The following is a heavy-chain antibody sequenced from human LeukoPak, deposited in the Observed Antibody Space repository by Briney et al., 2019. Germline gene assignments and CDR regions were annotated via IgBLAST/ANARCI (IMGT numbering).Heavy chain of an antibody. CDR3: AKVRLVVVAATDNNWFDP. CDR1: GFTLISHA. V-gene: IGHV3-23*01. CDR2: ISGSGGST. Sequence: TGGSLRLSCAASGFTLISHAMSWVRQAPGKGLEWVSAISGSGGSTYYADSVKGRFTISIDNSKNTLYLQMNSLRAEDTAVYYCAKVRLVVVAATDNNWFDPWGQGTLVTVSS. D-gene: IGHD2-15*01. J-gene: IGHJ5*02.